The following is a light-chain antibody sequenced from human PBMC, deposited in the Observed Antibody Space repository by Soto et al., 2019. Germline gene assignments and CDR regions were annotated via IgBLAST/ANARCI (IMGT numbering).Light chain of an antibody. J-gene: IGKJ4*01. Sequence: DIVMTQSPDSLAVSLGERATINCKSSQSVLYSSNNQNFLAWYQQKPGQPPKLLIYWASTREFGVPDRFSGSGSGTDFTLIISSLQAEDVAVYYCQQYYSTSLTFGGGTKVEIK. CDR3: QQYYSTSLT. CDR1: QSVLYSSNNQNF. CDR2: WAS. V-gene: IGKV4-1*01.